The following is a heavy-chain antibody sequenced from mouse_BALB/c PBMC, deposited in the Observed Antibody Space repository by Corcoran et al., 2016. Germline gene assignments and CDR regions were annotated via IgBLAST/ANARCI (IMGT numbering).Heavy chain of an antibody. Sequence: QVQLQQSGPELVKPGASVKISCKASGYAFSSSWMNWVKQRPGQGLEWIGRIYPGDGDTNYNGKFKGKATLTADKSSNTAYMQLSSLTSVDSAVYFCARGGGTYPAYWGQGTLVTVSA. J-gene: IGHJ3*01. CDR3: ARGGGTYPAY. CDR2: IYPGDGDT. V-gene: IGHV1-82*01. CDR1: GYAFSSSW. D-gene: IGHD2-10*01.